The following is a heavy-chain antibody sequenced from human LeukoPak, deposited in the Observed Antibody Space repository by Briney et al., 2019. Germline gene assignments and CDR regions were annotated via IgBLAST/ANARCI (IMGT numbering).Heavy chain of an antibody. D-gene: IGHD4-17*01. CDR3: TRHYGDYDPNELDV. Sequence: PGRSLRLSCAASGFTFSSYEMNWVRQAPGKGLEWVSVIYSGGTTYYADSIKGRFTISRDNSKNTLYLQMNSLKTEDTAVYYCTRHYGDYDPNELDVWGKGTTVTVSS. V-gene: IGHV3-66*04. J-gene: IGHJ6*04. CDR2: IYSGGTT. CDR1: GFTFSSYE.